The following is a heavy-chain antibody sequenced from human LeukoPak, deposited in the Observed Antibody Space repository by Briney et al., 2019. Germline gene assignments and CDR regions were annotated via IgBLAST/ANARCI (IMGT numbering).Heavy chain of an antibody. CDR3: ASIAVAGTPLDY. V-gene: IGHV4-61*02. CDR1: GGSISSGSYY. Sequence: PSETLSLTCTVSGGSISSGSYYWSWIRQPAGKGLEWIGRIYTSGSTNYNPSLESRVTISVDTSKNQFSLKLSSVTAADTAVYYCASIAVAGTPLDYWGQGTLVTVSS. J-gene: IGHJ4*02. D-gene: IGHD6-19*01. CDR2: IYTSGST.